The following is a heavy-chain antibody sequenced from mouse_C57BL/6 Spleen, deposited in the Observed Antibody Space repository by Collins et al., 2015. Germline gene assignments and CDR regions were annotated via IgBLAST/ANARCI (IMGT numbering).Heavy chain of an antibody. CDR2: ILPGSGNT. Sequence: QVQLQQSGAELMKPGASVKISCKASGYTFSYYWIEWVKQRPGHGLEWIGEILPGSGNTNYNEKFKGKATFTADTSSNTAYMQLSSLTSEDSVVYYCVRFADYWGQGTSVTVSS. CDR1: GYTFSYYW. J-gene: IGHJ4*01. V-gene: IGHV1-9*01. CDR3: VRFADY.